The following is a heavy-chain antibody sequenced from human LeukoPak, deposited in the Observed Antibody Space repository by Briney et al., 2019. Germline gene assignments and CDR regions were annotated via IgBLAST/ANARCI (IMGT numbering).Heavy chain of an antibody. Sequence: GESLKISCKGSGYRFTNYWIGWVRQMPGKGLERMGIIYPGDSDTRYSPSFQGRVIISADKSISTAYLQWSSLKASDTAMYYCARGYCSGGSCYAFDYWGQGTLVTVSS. CDR2: IYPGDSDT. CDR3: ARGYCSGGSCYAFDY. CDR1: GYRFTNYW. D-gene: IGHD2-15*01. V-gene: IGHV5-51*01. J-gene: IGHJ4*02.